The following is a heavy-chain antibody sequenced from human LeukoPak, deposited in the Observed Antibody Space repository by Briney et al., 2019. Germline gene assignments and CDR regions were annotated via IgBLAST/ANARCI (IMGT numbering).Heavy chain of an antibody. CDR2: ISGVASDI. D-gene: IGHD1-26*01. CDR3: ARGGALGMDV. CDR1: GFTFSDYY. Sequence: GGSLRLSCAASGFTFSDYYMTWIRQAPGRGLEWVSYISGVASDIYYGDSVKGRFTISRDNAKNSVYLQMNSLRAEDTAVYYCARGGALGMDVWGQGTTVTVSS. V-gene: IGHV3-11*01. J-gene: IGHJ6*02.